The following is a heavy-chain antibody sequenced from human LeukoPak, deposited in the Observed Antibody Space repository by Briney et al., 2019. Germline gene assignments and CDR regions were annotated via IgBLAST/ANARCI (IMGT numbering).Heavy chain of an antibody. V-gene: IGHV3-30*18. J-gene: IGHJ4*02. CDR2: ISNDGSNQ. D-gene: IGHD3-10*01. Sequence: PGRSLRLSCSASGFTFSSYGIHWVRQAPGKGLEWVAVISNDGSNQYYADSVKGRFTISRDNSKNTLYLQMNSLRAEDTAVYYCAKRSARELHYFDCWGQGTLVTVSS. CDR3: AKRSARELHYFDC. CDR1: GFTFSSYG.